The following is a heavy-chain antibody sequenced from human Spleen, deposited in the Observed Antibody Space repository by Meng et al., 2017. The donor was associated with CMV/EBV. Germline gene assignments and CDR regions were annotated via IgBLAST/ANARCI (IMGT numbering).Heavy chain of an antibody. CDR1: NDSIRNYW. V-gene: IGHV4-59*01. D-gene: IGHD2-2*01. Sequence: SETLSLTCTVSNDSIRNYWWRWIRQPAGKGLEWIGYTYYSGSTHYNPSLKSRVTMSVDTSKNQFSLKLSSVTATDTAVYYCAREPAAAVRGGRTFDYWGQGALVTVSS. CDR2: TYYSGST. CDR3: AREPAAAVRGGRTFDY. J-gene: IGHJ4*01.